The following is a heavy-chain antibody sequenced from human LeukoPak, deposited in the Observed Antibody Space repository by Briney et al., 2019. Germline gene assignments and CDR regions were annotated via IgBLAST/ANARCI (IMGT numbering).Heavy chain of an antibody. CDR2: ISSSSSYI. J-gene: IGHJ3*02. V-gene: IGHV3-21*01. CDR3: ARDRPLGPLDAFDI. D-gene: IGHD3-16*01. CDR1: GFTFSSYS. Sequence: GGSLRLSCAASGFTFSSYSMNWVRQAPGKGLEWVSSISSSSSYIYYADSVKGRFTISRDNAKNSLYLQMNSLRTEDTAVYYCARDRPLGPLDAFDIWGQGTMVTVSS.